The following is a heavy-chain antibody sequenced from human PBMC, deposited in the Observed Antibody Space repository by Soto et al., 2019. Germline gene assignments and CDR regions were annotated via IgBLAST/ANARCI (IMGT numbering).Heavy chain of an antibody. D-gene: IGHD6-19*01. CDR1: GFTVSSNY. Sequence: EVQLVESGGGLIQPGGSLRLSCAASGFTVSSNYMSWVRQAPGKGLEWVSVLYSGGSTYYADSVKGRFTISRDNSKNTLYLQMNSLRAEDTAVYYCARSVRVADTFQGMDVWGQGTTVTVSS. CDR3: ARSVRVADTFQGMDV. J-gene: IGHJ6*02. V-gene: IGHV3-53*01. CDR2: LYSGGST.